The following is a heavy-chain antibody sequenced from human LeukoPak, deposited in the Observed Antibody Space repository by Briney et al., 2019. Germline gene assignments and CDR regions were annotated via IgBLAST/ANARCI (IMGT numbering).Heavy chain of an antibody. CDR2: IYHSGST. CDR3: ARGGVGSGSHFDY. J-gene: IGHJ4*02. CDR1: GGSISSSNW. Sequence: SETLSLTCAVSGGSISSSNWWSWVRQPPGKGLEWIGEIYHSGSTNYNPSLKSRVTISVDKSKNQFSLKLSSVTAADTAVYYCARGGVGSGSHFDYWGQGTLVTVSS. V-gene: IGHV4-4*02. D-gene: IGHD1-26*01.